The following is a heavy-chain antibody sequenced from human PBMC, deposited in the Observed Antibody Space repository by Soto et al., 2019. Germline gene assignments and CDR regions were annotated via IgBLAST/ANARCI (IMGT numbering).Heavy chain of an antibody. V-gene: IGHV4-59*01. CDR2: IYYSGST. Sequence: SETLSLTCTVSGGSISSYYWSWIRQPPGKGLEWIGYIYYSGSTNYNPSLKSRVTTSVDTSKNQFSLKLSSVTAADTAVYYCARAELWLHFDYWGQGTLVTVSS. D-gene: IGHD5-18*01. J-gene: IGHJ4*02. CDR1: GGSISSYY. CDR3: ARAELWLHFDY.